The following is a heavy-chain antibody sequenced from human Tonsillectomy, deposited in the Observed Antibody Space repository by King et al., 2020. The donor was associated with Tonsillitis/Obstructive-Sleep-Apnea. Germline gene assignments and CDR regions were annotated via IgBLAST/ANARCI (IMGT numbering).Heavy chain of an antibody. Sequence: QLQESGPGLVKPSETLSLTCTVSGGSISSYYWSWIRQPPGKGLEWIGYIYYSGSTNYNPSLKSRVTISVDTSKNQFSLKLSSVTAADTAVYYCARHNREKRGSYGSSFDYWGQGTLVTVSS. CDR3: ARHNREKRGSYGSSFDY. CDR1: GGSISSYY. D-gene: IGHD1-26*01. J-gene: IGHJ4*02. V-gene: IGHV4-59*08. CDR2: IYYSGST.